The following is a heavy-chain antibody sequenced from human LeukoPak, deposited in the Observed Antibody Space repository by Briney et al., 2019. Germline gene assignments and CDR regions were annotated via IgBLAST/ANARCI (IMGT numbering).Heavy chain of an antibody. CDR3: TTERRESSGWYNWCFDY. D-gene: IGHD6-19*01. CDR2: VKSKTDGGTT. Sequence: GGSLRLSCEVSGFTFSNAWMSWVRQAPVKGLEWVGRVKSKTDGGTTDYGAPVKGRFTISRDDSKNTLYLQMNNLKSEDTAVYYCTTERRESSGWYNWCFDYWGQGTLVTVSS. CDR1: GFTFSNAW. J-gene: IGHJ4*02. V-gene: IGHV3-15*01.